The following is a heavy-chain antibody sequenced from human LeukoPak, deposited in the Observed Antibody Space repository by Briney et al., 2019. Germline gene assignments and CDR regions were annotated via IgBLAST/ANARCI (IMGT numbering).Heavy chain of an antibody. J-gene: IGHJ1*01. D-gene: IGHD2-15*01. CDR3: TSHGLVCSGGGCSSGYFQH. CDR1: GFTFSSYA. Sequence: GGSLRLSCAASGFTFSSYAMSWVRQAPGKGREWVGFVRRKADGGTTEYAASVKGRLTISREDYKRMAYLQMNIRKTGDKAVYYCTSHGLVCSGGGCSSGYFQHWGQGTLVTVSS. V-gene: IGHV3-49*04. CDR2: VRRKADGGTT.